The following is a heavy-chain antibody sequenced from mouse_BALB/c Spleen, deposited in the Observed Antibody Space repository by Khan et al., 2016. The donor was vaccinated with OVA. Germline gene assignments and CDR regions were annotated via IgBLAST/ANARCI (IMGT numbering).Heavy chain of an antibody. D-gene: IGHD1-1*02. CDR1: GYTFTSYY. CDR2: INPSNGGT. V-gene: IGHV1S81*02. J-gene: IGHJ3*01. Sequence: QVQLQQSGAELVKPGASVKLSCKASGYTFTSYYMYWVKQRPGQGLEWIGEINPSNGGTNCNEKFKSKATLTVDKSSSTAYMQLSSLTSEDSAVYYCTRSGYGTFTYWGQGTLVTVSA. CDR3: TRSGYGTFTY.